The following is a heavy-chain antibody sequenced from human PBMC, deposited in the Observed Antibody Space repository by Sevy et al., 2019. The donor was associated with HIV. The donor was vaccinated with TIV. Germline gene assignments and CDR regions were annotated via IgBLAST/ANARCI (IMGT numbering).Heavy chain of an antibody. CDR2: INTDGSGK. CDR3: AKSVDA. V-gene: IGHV3-7*01. Sequence: GGCLRLSCAASGVTFNNYWMTWFRQAQGKGLEWVANINTDGSGKYYVDSVRGRFTISRDNAKNSLYLQMNSLRADDTAVYYCAKSVDAWGKGTTVTVSS. CDR1: GVTFNNYW. J-gene: IGHJ6*04.